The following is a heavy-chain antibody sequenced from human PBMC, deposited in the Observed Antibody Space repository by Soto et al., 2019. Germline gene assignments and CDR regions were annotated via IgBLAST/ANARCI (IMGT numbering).Heavy chain of an antibody. V-gene: IGHV1-69*01. CDR3: ARSQVSSTSLEIYYYYYYGMDV. CDR1: GGTFSSYA. Sequence: QVQLVQSGAEVKKPGSSVKVSCKASGGTFSSYAISWVRQAPGQGLEWMGGIIPISGTANYAQKFQGRVTITADESTSTAYMELSSLRSEDTAVYDCARSQVSSTSLEIYYYYYYGMDVWGQGTTVTVSS. J-gene: IGHJ6*02. CDR2: IIPISGTA. D-gene: IGHD2-2*01.